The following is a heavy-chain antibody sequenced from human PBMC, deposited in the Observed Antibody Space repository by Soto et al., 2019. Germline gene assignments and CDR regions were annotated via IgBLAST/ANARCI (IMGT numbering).Heavy chain of an antibody. D-gene: IGHD2-15*01. Sequence: GGSLILSCTASEFTFSSYWMHWVRQAPGKGLVWVSRINSDGSSTSYADSVKGRFTISRDNAKNTLYLQMNSLRAEDTAVYYCVRTSLVVAAATREDYWGQGTLVTVSS. CDR3: VRTSLVVAAATREDY. CDR1: EFTFSSYW. CDR2: INSDGSST. V-gene: IGHV3-74*01. J-gene: IGHJ4*02.